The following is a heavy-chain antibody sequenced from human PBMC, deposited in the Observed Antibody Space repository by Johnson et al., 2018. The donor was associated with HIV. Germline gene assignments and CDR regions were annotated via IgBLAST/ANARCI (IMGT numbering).Heavy chain of an antibody. Sequence: EVQVVESGGGVVQPGRSLRLSCAASGFTFSSNAMHWVRQAPGKGLEWVSGISGSGGSTYYADSVKGRFTISRDNSKNTLYLQKNSLRAEDTAVYYCANLYSSSSYAFDIWCQGTMVTVSS. CDR3: ANLYSSSSYAFDI. J-gene: IGHJ3*02. CDR1: GFTFSSNA. V-gene: IGHV3-23*04. D-gene: IGHD6-6*01. CDR2: ISGSGGST.